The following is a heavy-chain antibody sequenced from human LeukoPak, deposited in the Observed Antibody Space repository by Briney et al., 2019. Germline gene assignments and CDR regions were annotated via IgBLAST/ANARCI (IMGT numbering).Heavy chain of an antibody. CDR3: ARLTGSSWELFDY. CDR1: GGSFSGYY. J-gene: IGHJ4*02. D-gene: IGHD6-13*01. Sequence: SETLSLTCAVYGGSFSGYYWSWIRQPPGKGLEWIGEINHSGSTNYNPSLKSRVTISVDTSKNQFSLKLSSVTAADTAVYYCARLTGSSWELFDYWGQGTLVTVSS. V-gene: IGHV4-34*01. CDR2: INHSGST.